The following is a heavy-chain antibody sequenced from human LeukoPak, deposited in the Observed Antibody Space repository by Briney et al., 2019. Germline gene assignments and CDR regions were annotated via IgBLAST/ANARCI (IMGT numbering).Heavy chain of an antibody. J-gene: IGHJ5*02. CDR1: GFIFSSYA. D-gene: IGHD3-10*01. CDR3: ARSALWFGELFGNWFDP. Sequence: GGSLRLSCAASGFIFSSYAMHWVRQAPGKGLEWVAVISYDGSNKYYADSVKGRFTISRDNSKNTLYLQMNSPKAGDTAVYYCARSALWFGELFGNWFDPWGQGTLVTVSS. CDR2: ISYDGSNK. V-gene: IGHV3-30-3*01.